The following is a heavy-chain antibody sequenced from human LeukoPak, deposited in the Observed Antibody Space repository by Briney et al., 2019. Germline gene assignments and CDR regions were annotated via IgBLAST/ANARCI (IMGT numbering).Heavy chain of an antibody. J-gene: IGHJ6*03. Sequence: SETLSLTCTVSGGSISSYYWSWIRQPPGKGLEWIGYIYYSGSTNYNPSLKSRVTISVDTSKNQFSLKLSSVTAADTAVYYCARLNYYYYMGVWGKGTTVTVSS. CDR1: GGSISSYY. CDR2: IYYSGST. CDR3: ARLNYYYYMGV. D-gene: IGHD3-16*01. V-gene: IGHV4-59*01.